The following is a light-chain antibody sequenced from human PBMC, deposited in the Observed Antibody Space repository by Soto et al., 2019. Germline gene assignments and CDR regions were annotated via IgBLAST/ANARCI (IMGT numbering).Light chain of an antibody. Sequence: DIQMTQSPSSLSGSVGDSVTITCRASQGISNYLAWYQQRPGKAPTLLIYAASTLQSGVPSRFSGSGSGTDFTLTISSLQPEDVATYYCQRYNNATRTFGKGTKVEIK. CDR3: QRYNNATRT. V-gene: IGKV1-27*01. J-gene: IGKJ1*01. CDR2: AAS. CDR1: QGISNY.